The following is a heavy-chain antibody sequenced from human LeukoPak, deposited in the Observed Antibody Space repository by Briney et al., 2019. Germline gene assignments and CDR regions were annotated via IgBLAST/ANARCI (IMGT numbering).Heavy chain of an antibody. CDR2: IKQDGSEK. Sequence: GGSLRLSCAASRLILSNYWMSWVRQAPGKGLEYVANIKQDGSEKYYVDSVKGRFTISRDNSKNTLYFQMDSLRAEDTAVYYCPKGSAAARPYYFDYWGQGILVTVSS. CDR3: PKGSAAARPYYFDY. CDR1: RLILSNYW. J-gene: IGHJ4*02. V-gene: IGHV3-7*03. D-gene: IGHD6-13*01.